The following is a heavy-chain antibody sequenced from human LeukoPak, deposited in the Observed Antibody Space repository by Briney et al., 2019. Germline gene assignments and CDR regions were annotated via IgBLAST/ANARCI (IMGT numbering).Heavy chain of an antibody. CDR1: GFTFSSYS. CDR2: ISSSSSTI. CDR3: AKGVQLWSWSDY. D-gene: IGHD5-18*01. V-gene: IGHV3-48*01. Sequence: GGSLRLSCAASGFTFSSYSMNWVRQAPGKGLEWVSYISSSSSTIYYADSVKGRFTISRDNSKNTLYLQMNSLRAEDTAVYYCAKGVQLWSWSDYWGQGTLVTVSS. J-gene: IGHJ4*02.